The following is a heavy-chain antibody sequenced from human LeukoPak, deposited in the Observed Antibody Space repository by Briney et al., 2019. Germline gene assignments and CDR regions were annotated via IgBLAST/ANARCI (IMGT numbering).Heavy chain of an antibody. D-gene: IGHD2-21*02. CDR3: ARDPPYCGGDCQSPDY. CDR2: ISSSSSTI. J-gene: IGHJ4*02. CDR1: GFTFSSYS. Sequence: GGSLRLSCAASGFTFSSYSMNWVRQAPGKGLEWVSYISSSSSTIYYADSVKGRFTISRDNAKNLLYLQMNSLRAEDTAVYYCARDPPYCGGDCQSPDYWGQGTLVTVSS. V-gene: IGHV3-48*04.